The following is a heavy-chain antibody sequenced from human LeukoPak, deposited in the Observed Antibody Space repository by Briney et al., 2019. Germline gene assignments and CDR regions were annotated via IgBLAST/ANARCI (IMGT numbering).Heavy chain of an antibody. CDR3: ARGYKSGWFHGYNWFDP. V-gene: IGHV4-61*02. J-gene: IGHJ5*02. Sequence: SETLSLTCTVSDGSIGSDNYYWNWIRQPAGKGLEWIGRIYNNGITNYNPSLRSRVTISVDTSKKQFSLTLSSVTAADTAVYYCARGYKSGWFHGYNWFDPWGQGTLVTVSS. CDR1: DGSIGSDNYY. CDR2: IYNNGIT. D-gene: IGHD6-19*01.